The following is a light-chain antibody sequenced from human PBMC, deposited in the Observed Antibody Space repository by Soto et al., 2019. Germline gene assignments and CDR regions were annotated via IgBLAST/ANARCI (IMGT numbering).Light chain of an antibody. CDR1: QSVSNNY. CDR3: QQYISSPLT. J-gene: IGKJ1*01. CDR2: GAS. V-gene: IGKV3-20*01. Sequence: EIVLTQSPGTLSLSPGERATLSCRASQSVSNNYLAWYQQKPDQAPRLVIYGASSRGTGIPDRFSASGSGTDFTLTISRLEPEDFAVYYCQQYISSPLTFGQGTKVEIK.